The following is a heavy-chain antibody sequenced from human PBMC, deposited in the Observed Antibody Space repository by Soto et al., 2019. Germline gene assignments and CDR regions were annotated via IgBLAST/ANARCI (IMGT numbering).Heavy chain of an antibody. V-gene: IGHV3-23*01. J-gene: IGHJ5*02. CDR1: GFTFRTYA. Sequence: EVQLLDSGGGLVQPGGSLRLSCAASGFTFRTYAMSWVRQAPGKGLEWVSTISDSGTTYYANSVKGRFTISRDNSRNTLDLQINSPGVGDTAVYYCAKGGEGSCSRTSCLYFSDSWGQGTLVTVSS. CDR3: AKGGEGSCSRTSCLYFSDS. CDR2: ISDSGTT. D-gene: IGHD2-2*01.